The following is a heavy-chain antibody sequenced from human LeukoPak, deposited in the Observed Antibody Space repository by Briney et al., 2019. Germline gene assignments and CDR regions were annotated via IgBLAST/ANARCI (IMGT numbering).Heavy chain of an antibody. D-gene: IGHD3-22*01. J-gene: IGHJ4*02. CDR1: GDSMSSNNW. CDR3: ARTRDYYDSSGYPTTAYYFDY. V-gene: IGHV4-4*02. CDR2: IFRSGST. Sequence: SGTLSLTCDVSGDSMSSNNWWSWVRQPPGKGLEWIGEIFRSGSTNYNPSLKSRVTISVDTSKNQFSLKLSSVTAADTAVYYCARTRDYYDSSGYPTTAYYFDYWGQGTLVTVSS.